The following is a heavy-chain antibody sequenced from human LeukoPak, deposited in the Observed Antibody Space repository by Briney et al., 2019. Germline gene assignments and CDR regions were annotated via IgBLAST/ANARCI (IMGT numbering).Heavy chain of an antibody. V-gene: IGHV1-8*03. CDR2: MNPNSGNT. CDR1: GYTFTSYD. J-gene: IGHJ3*02. Sequence: GASVKVSCKASGYTFTSYDINWVRQATGQGLEWMGWMNPNSGNTGYAQKFQGRVTITRNTSISTAYMELSSLRSEDTAVYYCARVWTYYYDSRPHDAFDIWGQGTMVTVSS. CDR3: ARVWTYYYDSRPHDAFDI. D-gene: IGHD3-22*01.